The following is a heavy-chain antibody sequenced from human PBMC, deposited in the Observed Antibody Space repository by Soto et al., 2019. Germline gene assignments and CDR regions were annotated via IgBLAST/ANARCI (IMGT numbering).Heavy chain of an antibody. CDR3: ARIVSNWFVA. D-gene: IGHD3-16*02. Sequence: GGSLRLSCAASGFTFSGYSMNWVRQAPGKGLEWVSFISSSSSYIYYADSVKGRFTISRDNAENSLFLQMNSLRAEDTAVYYGARIVSNWFVAWGQGTLGTVSS. CDR1: GFTFSGYS. J-gene: IGHJ5*02. V-gene: IGHV3-21*01. CDR2: ISSSSSYI.